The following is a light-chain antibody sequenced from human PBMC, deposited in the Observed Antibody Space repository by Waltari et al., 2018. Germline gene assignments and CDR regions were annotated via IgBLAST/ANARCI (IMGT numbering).Light chain of an antibody. J-gene: IGKJ1*01. CDR3: QHYVRLPAT. Sequence: EIVLTQSPGIRSLSPWERATLSCRASHSVSRTLAWSKQKPGQAPRLLIYGASSRATGIPDRFSGGGSGTDFSLTISRLEPEDFAVYYCQHYVRLPATFGQGTKVEIK. V-gene: IGKV3-20*01. CDR1: HSVSRT. CDR2: GAS.